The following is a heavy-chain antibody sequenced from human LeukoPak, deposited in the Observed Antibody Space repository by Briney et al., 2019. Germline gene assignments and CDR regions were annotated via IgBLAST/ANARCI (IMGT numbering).Heavy chain of an antibody. CDR2: IHTSGDT. V-gene: IGHV3-53*01. CDR1: GLTGSHNY. Sequence: GGFLRLSCAASGLTGSHNYVSWVRQAPGKGLEWVSAIHTSGDTCYADSVKGRFTISRDTSKNTLYLQISSLRVEDTAVYYCIVFGDSNHWGQGTLVTVS. CDR3: IVFGDSNH. D-gene: IGHD4-17*01. J-gene: IGHJ5*02.